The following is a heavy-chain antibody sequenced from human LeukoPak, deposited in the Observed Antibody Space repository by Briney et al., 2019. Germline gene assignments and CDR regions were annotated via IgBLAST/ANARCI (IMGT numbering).Heavy chain of an antibody. CDR2: INHSGST. CDR1: GGSFSGYY. D-gene: IGHD3-10*01. Sequence: SETLSLTCAVYGGSFSGYYWSWIRQPPGKGLEWIGEINHSGSTNYNPSPKSRVTISVDTSKNQFSLKLSSVTAADTAVYYCASLLVRGVKRYYGMDVWGKGTTVTVSS. CDR3: ASLLVRGVKRYYGMDV. J-gene: IGHJ6*04. V-gene: IGHV4-34*01.